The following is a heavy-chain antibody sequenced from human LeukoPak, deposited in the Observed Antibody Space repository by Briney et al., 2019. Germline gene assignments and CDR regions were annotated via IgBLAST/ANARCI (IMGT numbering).Heavy chain of an antibody. V-gene: IGHV5-51*01. CDR3: ARHSRQIGAVEY. CDR2: IYPGDSDT. CDR1: GYIFTTYW. Sequence: GESLKSSSKGSGYIFTTYWIGWVRQMPGKGLEWMAIIYPGDSDTTYSPSFQGQVTISADKSLSTVYLQWSSLKASDTAVYYCARHSRQIGAVEYWGQGTLVTVSS. J-gene: IGHJ4*02. D-gene: IGHD4/OR15-4a*01.